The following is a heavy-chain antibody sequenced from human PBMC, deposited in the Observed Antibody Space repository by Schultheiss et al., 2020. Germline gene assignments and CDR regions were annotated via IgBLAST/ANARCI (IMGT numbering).Heavy chain of an antibody. CDR2: ISYDGSNK. Sequence: GGSLRLSCAASGFTFSSYGMHWVRQAPGKGLEWVAVISYDGSNKYYADSVKGRFTISRDNSKNTLYLQMNSLRAEDTAVYYCAKDLCSSGCQYYYYGMDVWGQGTTVTVSS. D-gene: IGHD6-19*01. CDR1: GFTFSSYG. V-gene: IGHV3-30*18. CDR3: AKDLCSSGCQYYYYGMDV. J-gene: IGHJ6*02.